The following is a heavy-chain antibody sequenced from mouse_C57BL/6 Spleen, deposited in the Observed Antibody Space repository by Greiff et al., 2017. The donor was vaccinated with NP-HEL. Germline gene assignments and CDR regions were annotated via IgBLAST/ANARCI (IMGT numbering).Heavy chain of an antibody. J-gene: IGHJ2*01. CDR1: GFTFSSYA. CDR2: ISSGGDYI. CDR3: TREPVPFYGFDY. D-gene: IGHD1-1*01. Sequence: EVQRVESGEGLVKPGGSLKLSCAASGFTFSSYAMSWVGQTPEKRLEWVAYISSGGDYIYYADTVKSRFTISRDNARNTLYLQMSSLKSEDTAMYYCTREPVPFYGFDYWGQGTTLTVSS. V-gene: IGHV5-9-1*02.